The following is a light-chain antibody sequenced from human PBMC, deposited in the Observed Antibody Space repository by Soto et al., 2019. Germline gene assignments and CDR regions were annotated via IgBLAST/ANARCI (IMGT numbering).Light chain of an antibody. Sequence: QSVLTQPPSVSAAPGQKVTISCSGSSSNIGSHYVSWYQHLPGTAPKLLIYDDNKRPSGIPERFSASKSVTSATLGIAGLQTGDEADYYCGAWDASLKLYVFGTGTKVTVL. CDR3: GAWDASLKLYV. J-gene: IGLJ1*01. CDR1: SSNIGSHY. CDR2: DDN. V-gene: IGLV1-51*01.